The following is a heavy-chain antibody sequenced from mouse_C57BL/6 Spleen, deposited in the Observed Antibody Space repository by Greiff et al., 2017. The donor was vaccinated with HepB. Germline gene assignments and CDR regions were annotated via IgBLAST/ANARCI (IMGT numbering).Heavy chain of an antibody. Sequence: EVQGVESVAELVRPGASVKLSCTASGFNIKNTYMHWVKQRPEQGLEWIGRIDPANGNTKYAPKFQGKATITADTSSNTAYLQLSSLTSEDTAIYYCASYYGSSRLYYAMDYWGQGTSVTVSS. CDR2: IDPANGNT. J-gene: IGHJ4*01. CDR3: ASYYGSSRLYYAMDY. CDR1: GFNIKNTY. V-gene: IGHV14-3*01. D-gene: IGHD1-1*01.